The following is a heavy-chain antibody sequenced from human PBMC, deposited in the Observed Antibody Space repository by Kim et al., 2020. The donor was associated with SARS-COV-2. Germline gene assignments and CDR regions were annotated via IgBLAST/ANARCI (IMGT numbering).Heavy chain of an antibody. CDR2: T. V-gene: IGHV1-3*01. CDR3: ARGSLLPWFDP. Sequence: TKYSQKCQGRATITTDTPASTAYMELSSLRSEDTAVYYCARGSLLPWFDPWGQGTLVTVSS. J-gene: IGHJ5*02.